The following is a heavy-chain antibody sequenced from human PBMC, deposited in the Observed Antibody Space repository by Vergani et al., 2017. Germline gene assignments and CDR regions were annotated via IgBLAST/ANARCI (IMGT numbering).Heavy chain of an antibody. CDR3: ARGYSSGWYPGAAFDI. CDR1: GFTFSSYS. V-gene: IGHV3-48*01. D-gene: IGHD6-19*01. CDR2: ISSSSSTL. Sequence: EVQLLESGGGLVQPGGSLRLSCAASGFTFSSYSMNWVRQAPGKGLEWVSYISSSSSTLYYADSVKGRFNISRDNAKNSLYLQMNSLRAEDTAVYYCARGYSSGWYPGAAFDIWGQGTMVTVSS. J-gene: IGHJ3*02.